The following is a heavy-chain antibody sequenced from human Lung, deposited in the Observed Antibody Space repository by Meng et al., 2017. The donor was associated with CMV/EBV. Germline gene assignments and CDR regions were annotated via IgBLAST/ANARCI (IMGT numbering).Heavy chain of an antibody. CDR3: ASPYYYDSRGAFDI. J-gene: IGHJ3*02. CDR1: GFTFSSYS. CDR2: ISSSSSYI. Sequence: GEXXKISCAASGFTFSSYSMNWVRQAPGKGLEWVSSISSSSSYIYYADSVKGRFTISRDNAKNSLYLQMNSLRAEDTAVYYCASPYYYDSRGAFDIWGQWRXIAVSS. V-gene: IGHV3-21*01. D-gene: IGHD3-22*01.